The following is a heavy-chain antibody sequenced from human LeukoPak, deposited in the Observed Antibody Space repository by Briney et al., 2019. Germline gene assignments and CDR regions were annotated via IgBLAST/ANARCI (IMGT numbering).Heavy chain of an antibody. J-gene: IGHJ3*02. D-gene: IGHD2-21*02. CDR2: INPNSGGT. CDR1: GYTFAGYY. V-gene: IGHV1-2*02. CDR3: AMYYCGGDCYRRSDAFDI. Sequence: ASVKVSCKASGYTFAGYYMHWVRQAPGQGLEWMGWINPNSGGTNYAQKFQGRVTMTRDTSISTAYMELSRLRSDDTAVYYCAMYYCGGDCYRRSDAFDIWGQGTMVTVS.